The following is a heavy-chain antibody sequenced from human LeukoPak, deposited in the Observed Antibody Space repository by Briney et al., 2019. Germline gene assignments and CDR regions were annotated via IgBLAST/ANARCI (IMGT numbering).Heavy chain of an antibody. D-gene: IGHD4-23*01. Sequence: SETLSLTCAVYGGSFSGYYWSWIRQPPGKGLEWIGEINHSGSTNYNPSLKSRVTISVDTSKNQFPLKLSSVTAADTAVYYCARLMESYGGNSGFDYWGQGTLVTVSS. V-gene: IGHV4-34*01. CDR3: ARLMESYGGNSGFDY. J-gene: IGHJ4*02. CDR1: GGSFSGYY. CDR2: INHSGST.